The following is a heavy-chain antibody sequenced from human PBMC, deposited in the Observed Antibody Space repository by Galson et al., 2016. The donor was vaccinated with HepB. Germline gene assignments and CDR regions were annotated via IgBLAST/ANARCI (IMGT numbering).Heavy chain of an antibody. V-gene: IGHV3-23*01. CDR1: GFTFSSYA. CDR2: ISGSGGTT. Sequence: SLRLSCAASGFTFSSYAMSWVRQAPGKGLEWVSVISGSGGTTYYADSVKGRFTISRDNSKSTLYLQMNSLRVEDTALYSCAKGQGLIDYWGQGTLVTVSS. CDR3: AKGQGLIDY. J-gene: IGHJ4*02.